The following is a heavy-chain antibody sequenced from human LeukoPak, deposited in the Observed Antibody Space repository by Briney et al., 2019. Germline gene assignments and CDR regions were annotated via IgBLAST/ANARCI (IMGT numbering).Heavy chain of an antibody. D-gene: IGHD6-13*01. CDR3: ASPIYNPYSSSWAVDY. V-gene: IGHV3-30-3*01. J-gene: IGHJ4*02. CDR2: ISYDGSNK. Sequence: GGSLRLSCAASGFTFSSYAMHWVRQAPGKGLEWVAVISYDGSNKYYADSVKGRFTISRDNSKNTLYLQMNSLRAEDTAVYYCASPIYNPYSSSWAVDYWGQGTLVTVSS. CDR1: GFTFSSYA.